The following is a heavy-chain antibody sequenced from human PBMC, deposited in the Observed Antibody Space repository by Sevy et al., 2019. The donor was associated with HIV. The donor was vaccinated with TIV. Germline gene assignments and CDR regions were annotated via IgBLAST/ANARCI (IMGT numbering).Heavy chain of an antibody. J-gene: IGHJ4*02. D-gene: IGHD3-22*01. CDR2: IYSGGST. CDR1: GFTVSSNY. CDR3: ARDVPYYYDSSGGIY. V-gene: IGHV3-53*01. Sequence: GGSVRLSCAASGFTVSSNYMSWVRQAPGKGLEWVSVIYSGGSTYYADSVKGRFTISRDNSKNTLYLQMNSLRAEDTAVYYCARDVPYYYDSSGGIYWGQGTLVTVSS.